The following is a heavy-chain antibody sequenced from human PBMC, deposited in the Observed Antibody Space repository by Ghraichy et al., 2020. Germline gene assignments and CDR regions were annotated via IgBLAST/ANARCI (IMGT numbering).Heavy chain of an antibody. CDR2: INSDGSST. J-gene: IGHJ6*02. V-gene: IGHV3-74*01. D-gene: IGHD1-26*01. Sequence: GESLNISCAAPGFTFSSYWMHWVRQAPGKGLVWVSRINSDGSSTTYADSVKGRFTISRDNAKNTLYLQMNSLRAEDTAVYYCARGYIGKYYQYGTDGGGEGSTATV. CDR3: ARGYIGKYYQYGTDG. CDR1: GFTFSSYW.